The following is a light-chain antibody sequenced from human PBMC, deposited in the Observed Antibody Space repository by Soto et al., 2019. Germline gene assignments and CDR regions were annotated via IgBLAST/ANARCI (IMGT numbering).Light chain of an antibody. Sequence: DIQMTQSPSSLSASVGDRVTITCRASQSIGRFLNWHQQKPGKAPNVLINVASTLRSGVPSRFSGSGSGTDFNLTINSLQPEDFATYFCQQSYNIPPTFGQGTKVEI. J-gene: IGKJ1*01. CDR3: QQSYNIPPT. V-gene: IGKV1-39*01. CDR1: QSIGRF. CDR2: VAS.